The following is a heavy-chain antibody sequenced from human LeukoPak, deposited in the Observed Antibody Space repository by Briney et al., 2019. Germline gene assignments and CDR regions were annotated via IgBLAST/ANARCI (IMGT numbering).Heavy chain of an antibody. CDR2: INTDGSST. CDR3: ARNTGPGSC. J-gene: IGHJ4*02. V-gene: IGHV3-74*01. D-gene: IGHD3-10*01. Sequence: GGSLRLSCAASGFIFSSYWMQWVRQAPGKGLVWVSRINTDGSSTTYADSVKGRFTISRDNAKNTLYLQMNSLRAEDTAVYYCARNTGPGSCWGQGTLVTVSS. CDR1: GFIFSSYW.